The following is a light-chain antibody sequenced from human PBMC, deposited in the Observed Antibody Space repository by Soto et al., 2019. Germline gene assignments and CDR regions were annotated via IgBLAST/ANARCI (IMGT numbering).Light chain of an antibody. CDR2: DTS. Sequence: ETVMTQSPGTLSVSLGERATLSCRASQSVSIHLAWYQQKPGQAPRLLIYDTSTRATGIPARFSGSGSGTEFTLTISSLQSEDFAVYYCQQYSNWPPITFGLGTRLEMK. V-gene: IGKV3-15*01. CDR1: QSVSIH. CDR3: QQYSNWPPIT. J-gene: IGKJ5*01.